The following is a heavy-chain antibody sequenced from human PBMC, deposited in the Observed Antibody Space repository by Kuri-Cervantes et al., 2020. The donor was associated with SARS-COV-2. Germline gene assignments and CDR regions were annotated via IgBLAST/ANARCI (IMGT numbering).Heavy chain of an antibody. CDR1: GGSISSGDYY. Sequence: LRLSCTFPGGSISSGDYYWSWIRQPPGKGPEWIGYIYYSGSTYYNPSLKSRVTISVDTSKNQFSLKLSSVTAADTAVYYCARDRDIVVVPAAISGYYYGMDVWGQGTTVTVSS. CDR3: ARDRDIVVVPAAISGYYYGMDV. J-gene: IGHJ6*02. D-gene: IGHD2-2*02. V-gene: IGHV4-30-4*01. CDR2: IYYSGST.